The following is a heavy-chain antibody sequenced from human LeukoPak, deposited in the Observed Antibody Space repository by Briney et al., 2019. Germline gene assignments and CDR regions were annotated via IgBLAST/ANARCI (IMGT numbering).Heavy chain of an antibody. D-gene: IGHD7-27*01. Sequence: ASVKVSCKASGYTFTSYDINWVRQATGQGLEWMGWMNPNSGNTGYAQKFQERVTITRDMSTSTAYMELSSLRSEDTAVYYCAAGNNWGSDYWGQGTLVTVSS. CDR3: AAGNNWGSDY. V-gene: IGHV1-8*01. CDR2: MNPNSGNT. J-gene: IGHJ4*02. CDR1: GYTFTSYD.